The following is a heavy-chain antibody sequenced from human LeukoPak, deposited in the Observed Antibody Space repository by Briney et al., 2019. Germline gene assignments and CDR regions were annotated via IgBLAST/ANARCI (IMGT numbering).Heavy chain of an antibody. J-gene: IGHJ4*02. CDR2: INPNSGGT. CDR1: GYTFTDYY. V-gene: IGHV1-2*02. CDR3: ARDRPNCSSTSCYEPLFDY. D-gene: IGHD2-2*01. Sequence: AAVKVSCKASGYTFTDYYMHWVRQAPGQGLEWMGWINPNSGGTNYAQKFQGRVTMTRDTSISTAYMELSRLRSDDTAVYYCARDRPNCSSTSCYEPLFDYWGQGTLVTVSS.